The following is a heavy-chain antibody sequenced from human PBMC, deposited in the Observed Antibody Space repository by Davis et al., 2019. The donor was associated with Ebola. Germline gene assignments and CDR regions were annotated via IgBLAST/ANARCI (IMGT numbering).Heavy chain of an antibody. CDR3: ARGARDMTGGSD. J-gene: IGHJ4*02. D-gene: IGHD1-20*01. CDR2: INPNSGGT. Sequence: ASVKVSCKASGYSFTGHYMHWVRQAPGQGLEWMGWINPNSGGTNFAQKFQGRVTMIRDTSITTGYMELTRLTYEDSAVYYCARGARDMTGGSDWGQGTLVTVSS. V-gene: IGHV1-2*02. CDR1: GYSFTGHY.